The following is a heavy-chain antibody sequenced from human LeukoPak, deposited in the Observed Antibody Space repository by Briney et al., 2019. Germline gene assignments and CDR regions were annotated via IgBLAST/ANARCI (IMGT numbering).Heavy chain of an antibody. CDR2: ISSSSSYT. J-gene: IGHJ6*02. CDR1: GLTFSDYY. Sequence: GGSLRLSCAASGLTFSDYYMSWIRQAPGKGLEWVSYISSSSSYTNYADSVKGRFTISRDNAKNSLYLQMNSLRADDTAVYYCARLDDDVVVPAAIRYYYYGMDVWGQGTTVTVSS. CDR3: ARLDDDVVVPAAIRYYYYGMDV. D-gene: IGHD2-2*01. V-gene: IGHV3-11*06.